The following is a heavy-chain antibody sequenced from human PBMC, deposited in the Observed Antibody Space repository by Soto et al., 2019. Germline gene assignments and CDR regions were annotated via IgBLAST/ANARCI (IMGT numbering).Heavy chain of an antibody. CDR1: GYTFTSYA. V-gene: IGHV1-3*01. CDR3: ARDPSYYDFWSGYSNWFDP. Sequence: ASVKVSCKASGYTFTSYAMHWVRQAPGQRLEWMGWINAGNGNTKYSQKFKGRVTITRDTSASTAYMELSSLRSEDKAVYNCARDPSYYDFWSGYSNWFDPWGQGTLVTVSS. CDR2: INAGNGNT. D-gene: IGHD3-3*01. J-gene: IGHJ5*02.